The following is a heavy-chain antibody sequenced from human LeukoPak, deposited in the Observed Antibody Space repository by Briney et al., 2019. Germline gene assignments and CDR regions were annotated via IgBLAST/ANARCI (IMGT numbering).Heavy chain of an antibody. CDR2: ISGSGGST. V-gene: IGHV3-23*01. D-gene: IGHD2-15*01. CDR3: AKSDLVVVAATTLDY. J-gene: IGHJ4*02. Sequence: GGSLRLSCAASGFTFSGSALHWVRQAPGKGLEWVSAISGSGGSTYYADSVKGRFTISRDNSKNTLYLQMNSLRAEDTAVYYCAKSDLVVVAATTLDYWGQGTLVTVSS. CDR1: GFTFSGSA.